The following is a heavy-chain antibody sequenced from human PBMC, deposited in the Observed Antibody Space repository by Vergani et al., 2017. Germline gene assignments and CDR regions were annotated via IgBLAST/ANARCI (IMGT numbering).Heavy chain of an antibody. J-gene: IGHJ5*02. Sequence: QVQLQESGPGLVKPSETLSLTCTVSGGSISSYYWSWIRQPPGKGLEWIGEINHSGSTNYNPSLKSRVTISVDTSKNQFSLKLSSVTAADTAVYYCARSSWWELRKAFDPWGQGTLVTVSS. CDR3: ARSSWWELRKAFDP. D-gene: IGHD1-26*01. V-gene: IGHV4-59*12. CDR1: GGSISSYY. CDR2: INHSGST.